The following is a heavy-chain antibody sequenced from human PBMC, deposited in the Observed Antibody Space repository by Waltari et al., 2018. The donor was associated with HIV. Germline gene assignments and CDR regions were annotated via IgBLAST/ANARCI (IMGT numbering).Heavy chain of an antibody. CDR1: GFSFSSYE. CDR3: TRGLRLLRSILPFDY. V-gene: IGHV3-48*03. D-gene: IGHD1-26*01. CDR2: ISTTGSTV. J-gene: IGHJ4*02. Sequence: EVQLVQSGGGLVQPGGSLRLSCAASGFSFSSYEMHWVRQAPGKGRDGVSDISTTGSTVYYADSVKGRFTISRDNAKKSLYLQMNSLRAEDTAVYYCTRGLRLLRSILPFDYWGQGTLVPVSS.